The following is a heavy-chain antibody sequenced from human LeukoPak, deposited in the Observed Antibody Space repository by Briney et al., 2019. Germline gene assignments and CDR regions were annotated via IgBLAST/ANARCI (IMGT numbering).Heavy chain of an antibody. J-gene: IGHJ4*02. CDR3: ARAHYDYVGGSRGYFDY. D-gene: IGHD3-16*01. Sequence: GGSLRLSCAASGFTFSSYWMSWVRQAPGKGLEWVANIKQDGSEKYYVDSVKGRFTISRDNAKHSLYLQMNSLRAEDTAVHYCARAHYDYVGGSRGYFDYWGQGTLVTVSS. CDR2: IKQDGSEK. V-gene: IGHV3-7*04. CDR1: GFTFSSYW.